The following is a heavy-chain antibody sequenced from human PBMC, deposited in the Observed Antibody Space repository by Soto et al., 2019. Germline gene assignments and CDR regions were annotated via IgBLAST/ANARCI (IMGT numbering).Heavy chain of an antibody. CDR3: ARADRYSSSSGEIDY. Sequence: LSLTCTVSGGSISSYYWSWIRQPPGKGLEWIGYIYYSGSTNYNPSLKSRVTISVDTSKNQFSLKLSSVTAADTAVYYCARADRYSSSSGEIDYWGRGTLVTVSS. D-gene: IGHD6-6*01. CDR1: GGSISSYY. CDR2: IYYSGST. V-gene: IGHV4-59*01. J-gene: IGHJ4*02.